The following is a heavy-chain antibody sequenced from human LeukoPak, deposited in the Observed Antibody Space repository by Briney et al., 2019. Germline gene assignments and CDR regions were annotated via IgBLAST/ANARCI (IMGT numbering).Heavy chain of an antibody. V-gene: IGHV4-39*01. J-gene: IGHJ5*02. CDR1: GGSISSSYYY. D-gene: IGHD3-3*01. Sequence: SETLSLTCTVSGGSISSSYYYWGWIRQPPGKGLEWIGSIYYSGSTYYNPPLKSRVTISVDTSKNQFSLKLSSVTAADTAVYYCARRFLTIDNWFDPWGQGTLVTVSS. CDR2: IYYSGST. CDR3: ARRFLTIDNWFDP.